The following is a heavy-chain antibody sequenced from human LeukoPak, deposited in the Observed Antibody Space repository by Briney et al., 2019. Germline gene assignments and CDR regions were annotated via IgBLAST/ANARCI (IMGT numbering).Heavy chain of an antibody. J-gene: IGHJ6*02. D-gene: IGHD3-22*01. CDR1: GFIFSHYG. Sequence: GGSLRLSCAASGFIFSHYGMHWVRQAPGKGLEWVAVIQNDASTENFADSVKGRFTISRDNSKNTVFLQMNSLRVEDTAVYYCARAQYYYDSSGYASMGYGMDVWGQGTTVTVSS. CDR2: IQNDASTE. V-gene: IGHV3-33*05. CDR3: ARAQYYYDSSGYASMGYGMDV.